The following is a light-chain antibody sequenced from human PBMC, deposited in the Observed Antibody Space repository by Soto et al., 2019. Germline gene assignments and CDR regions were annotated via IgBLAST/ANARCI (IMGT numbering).Light chain of an antibody. V-gene: IGKV1-5*03. J-gene: IGKJ1*01. Sequence: DIQMTQSPSTLSASVGDRVTITCRASQSISPWLAWYQQKPGKAPKLLIYKASSLESGVPSRFSGSGSGTEFTLTISSLQPDDFATYYCQQYNSYSRTFGPGTRVEIK. CDR1: QSISPW. CDR3: QQYNSYSRT. CDR2: KAS.